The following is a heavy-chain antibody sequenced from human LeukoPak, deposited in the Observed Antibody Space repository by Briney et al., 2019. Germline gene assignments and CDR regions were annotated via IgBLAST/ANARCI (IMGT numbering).Heavy chain of an antibody. J-gene: IGHJ6*03. CDR2: MNPNSGNT. V-gene: IGHV1-8*02. Sequence: GASVKVSCKASGGTFNSYAISWVRQAPGQGLEWMGWMNPNSGNTGYAQKFQGRVTMTRNTSISTAYMELSSLRSEDTAVYYCARGPLYSYGHMDVWGKGTTVTVSS. D-gene: IGHD5-18*01. CDR1: GGTFNSYA. CDR3: ARGPLYSYGHMDV.